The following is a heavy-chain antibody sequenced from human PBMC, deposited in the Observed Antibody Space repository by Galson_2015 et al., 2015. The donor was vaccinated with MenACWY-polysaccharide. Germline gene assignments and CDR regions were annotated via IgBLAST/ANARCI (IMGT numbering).Heavy chain of an antibody. J-gene: IGHJ4*02. CDR3: GRVISGRGPTVGASLDN. V-gene: IGHV1-2*02. CDR2: INSNTGAT. CDR1: GYTFTDYY. Sequence: SVKVSCKASGYTFTDYYMHWVRQAPGQGLEWMGWINSNTGATKYAQKFQGRVTMTRDTSITTIYMDLSSLRSDDTAVYYCGRVISGRGPTVGASLDNWGQGTLVTVPS. D-gene: IGHD1-26*01.